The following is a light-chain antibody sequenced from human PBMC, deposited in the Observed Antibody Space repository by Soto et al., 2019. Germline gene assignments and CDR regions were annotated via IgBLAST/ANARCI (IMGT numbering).Light chain of an antibody. CDR1: SMY. CDR3: SSYAGSNTV. CDR2: EVN. J-gene: IGLJ1*01. V-gene: IGLV2-8*01. Sequence: QSVLTQPPSVSGSPGQSVTISCTGTSMYVSWYQQHPGRAPELMIYEVNKRPSGVPDRFSGSKSGNTASLTVSGLQADDEADYYCSSYAGSNTVFGTGTKVTVL.